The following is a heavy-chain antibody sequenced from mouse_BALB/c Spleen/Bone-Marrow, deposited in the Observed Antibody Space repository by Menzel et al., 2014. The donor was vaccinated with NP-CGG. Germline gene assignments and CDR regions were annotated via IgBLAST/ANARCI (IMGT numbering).Heavy chain of an antibody. Sequence: VKLQESGAELVKPGASVKMSCKASGYTFTSYWMHWVKQRPGQGLEWIGTIDPSDSYTSYNQKFKGKATLTVDSSSSTAYMQLSSLTSEGSAVYYCTRMWAYWGQGTLVTVSA. V-gene: IGHV1S127*01. CDR1: GYTFTSYW. CDR2: IDPSDSYT. J-gene: IGHJ3*01. CDR3: TRMWAY.